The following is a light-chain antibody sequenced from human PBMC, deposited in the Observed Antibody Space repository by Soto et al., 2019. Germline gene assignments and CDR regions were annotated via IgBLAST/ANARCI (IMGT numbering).Light chain of an antibody. CDR3: QQYGSSPPVT. Sequence: EIVLTPSPATLSLSPVERATLSCRASQSVSSYLAWYQQKPGQAPRLLIYGASTRATGIPARFSGSGSGTDFTLTISRLEPEDFAVYYCQQYGSSPPVTFGQGTKVDI. CDR2: GAS. V-gene: IGKV3-20*01. J-gene: IGKJ1*01. CDR1: QSVSSY.